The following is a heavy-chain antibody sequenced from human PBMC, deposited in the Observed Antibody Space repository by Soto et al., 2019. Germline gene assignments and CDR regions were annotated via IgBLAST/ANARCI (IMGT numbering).Heavy chain of an antibody. CDR1: GFTFSGYA. CDR3: SRDVVVGAKALNY. Sequence: PGGSLRLSCAASGFTFSGYAVTWVRQAPGKGLEWVSAISPNSDSTYYADSVKGRFTISRDNAKNSLYLQMNSLRVEDTAVYFCSRDVVVGAKALNYWRRRARGRVSS. V-gene: IGHV3-23*01. J-gene: IGHJ4*02. CDR2: ISPNSDST. D-gene: IGHD2-15*01.